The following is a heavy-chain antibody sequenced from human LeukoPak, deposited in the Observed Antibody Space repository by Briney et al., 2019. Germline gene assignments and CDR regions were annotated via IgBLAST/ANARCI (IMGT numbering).Heavy chain of an antibody. V-gene: IGHV3-7*03. CDR3: ARNNGKDA. Sequence: GGSLRLSCAASGFALSSHWMTWVRQVPGRGPEWVANVNRDGSETYYLDSVKGRFTISKDNAKNSLYLQMNSLRAEDTALYHCARNNGKDAWGQGTTVIVSS. CDR2: VNRDGSET. J-gene: IGHJ6*02. CDR1: GFALSSHW.